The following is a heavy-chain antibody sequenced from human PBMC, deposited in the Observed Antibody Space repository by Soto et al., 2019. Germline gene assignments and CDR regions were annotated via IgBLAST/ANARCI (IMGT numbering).Heavy chain of an antibody. J-gene: IGHJ5*02. D-gene: IGHD1-20*01. Sequence: GGSLRLSCAASGFTFDYYAMHWVRQAPGKGLEWVSGISWNSGSIGYADSVKGRFTISRDNAKKSLYLQMNSLRAEDTALYYCAKDIYPITGKTSWFVPWGQGTLVTIS. CDR3: AKDIYPITGKTSWFVP. CDR1: GFTFDYYA. V-gene: IGHV3-9*01. CDR2: ISWNSGSI.